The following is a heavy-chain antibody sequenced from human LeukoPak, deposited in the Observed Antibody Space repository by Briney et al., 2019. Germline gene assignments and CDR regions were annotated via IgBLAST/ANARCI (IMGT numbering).Heavy chain of an antibody. J-gene: IGHJ3*02. Sequence: SETLSLTCAVYGGSFSGYYWSWIRQPPGKGLEWIGEINHSGSTKYNPSLKSRVTISVDASKNQLSLKLSTGPAADATAYYYWRRSFLYSPSAFNIWGQGTMVTVSS. CDR1: GGSFSGYY. CDR2: INHSGST. V-gene: IGHV4-34*01. CDR3: WRRSFLYSPSAFNI. D-gene: IGHD1-1*01.